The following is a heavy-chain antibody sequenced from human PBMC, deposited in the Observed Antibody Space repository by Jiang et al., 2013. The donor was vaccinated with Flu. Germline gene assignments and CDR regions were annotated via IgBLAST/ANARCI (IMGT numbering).Heavy chain of an antibody. V-gene: IGHV3-33*01. D-gene: IGHD6-19*01. Sequence: QLVESGGGGGPAWDVPETLVCSVWIHLQCLWHALGPPGVQGKGLEWVAVISYDGRKKXFADSVRGRFTISRDNSKSTLYLQMNSLRGEDKGVYYCARDKQWLGLPTYDYYYGMDVWGQGTAVSVSS. CDR2: ISYDGRKK. CDR3: ARDKQWLGLPTYDYYYGMDV. CDR1: IHLQCLW. J-gene: IGHJ6*02.